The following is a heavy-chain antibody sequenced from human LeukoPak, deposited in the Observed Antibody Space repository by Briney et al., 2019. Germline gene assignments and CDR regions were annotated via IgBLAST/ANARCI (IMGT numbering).Heavy chain of an antibody. CDR1: GFTFSSDE. CDR3: AKTYYYGSGSYYKFLDY. Sequence: PGGSLRLSCAASGFTFSSDEMNWVRQAPGKGLEWVSYISSSGSSIYYADSVKGRFTISRDNAKNSLYLQMNSLRAEDTAVYYCAKTYYYGSGSYYKFLDYWGQGTLVTVSS. J-gene: IGHJ4*02. CDR2: ISSSGSSI. D-gene: IGHD3-10*01. V-gene: IGHV3-48*03.